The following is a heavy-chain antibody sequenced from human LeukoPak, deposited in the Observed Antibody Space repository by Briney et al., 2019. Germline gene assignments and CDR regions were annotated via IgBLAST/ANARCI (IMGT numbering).Heavy chain of an antibody. CDR1: GFTFDDYA. V-gene: IGHV3-43*02. CDR3: AKAEGTGTTGTNPYYFDY. CDR2: ISGDGGNT. Sequence: GGSLRLSCAASGFTFDDYAMHWVRQAPGKSLEWVSLISGDGGNTYYADSVKGRFTFSRDNSKNSLYLQMNSLRTDDTALYYCAKAEGTGTTGTNPYYFDYWGQGTLVTVSS. J-gene: IGHJ4*02. D-gene: IGHD1-1*01.